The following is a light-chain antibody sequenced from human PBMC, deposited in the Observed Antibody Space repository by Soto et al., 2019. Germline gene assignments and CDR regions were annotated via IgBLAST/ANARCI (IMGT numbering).Light chain of an antibody. Sequence: QPVLTQPPSASGTPGQRVTISCSGSSSNIGSNTVNWYQQLPGTAPNLLIYSNNQRPSGVPARFSGSKSGTSASLAISGLQSEDEADYYCAAWDNSLNGLIFGGGTKVTVL. V-gene: IGLV1-44*01. CDR3: AAWDNSLNGLI. J-gene: IGLJ2*01. CDR1: SSNIGSNT. CDR2: SNN.